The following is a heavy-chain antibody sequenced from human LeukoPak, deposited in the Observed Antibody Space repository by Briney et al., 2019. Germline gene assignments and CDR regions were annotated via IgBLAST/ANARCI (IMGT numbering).Heavy chain of an antibody. CDR2: ISYDGSNK. Sequence: PGGSLRLSCAASGFTFSSYAMHWVRQAPGKGLEWVAVISYDGSNKYYADSVKGRFTISRDNSKNTLYLQMNSLRAEDTAVYYCARDGYSSSWGFDYWGQGTLVTVSS. V-gene: IGHV3-30-3*01. CDR3: ARDGYSSSWGFDY. D-gene: IGHD6-13*01. J-gene: IGHJ4*02. CDR1: GFTFSSYA.